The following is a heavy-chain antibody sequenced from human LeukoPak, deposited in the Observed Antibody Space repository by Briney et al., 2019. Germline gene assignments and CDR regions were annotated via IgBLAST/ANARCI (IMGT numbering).Heavy chain of an antibody. J-gene: IGHJ5*02. CDR1: GGSFSDYY. D-gene: IGHD3-9*01. CDR3: ARGGNYDILTGYRNWFDP. V-gene: IGHV4-34*01. Sequence: SETLSLTCAVYGGSFSDYYWSWIRQPPGKDLEWIGEINHSGSTKYNPSMKSRVTISVDTSKNQFSLKLSSVTAADTAVYYCARGGNYDILTGYRNWFDPWGQGTLVTVSS. CDR2: INHSGST.